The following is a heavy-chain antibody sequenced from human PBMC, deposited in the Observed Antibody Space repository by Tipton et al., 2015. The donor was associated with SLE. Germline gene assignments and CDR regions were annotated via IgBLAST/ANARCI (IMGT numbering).Heavy chain of an antibody. J-gene: IGHJ6*03. D-gene: IGHD3-22*01. CDR1: GFTFSSYA. CDR3: ARDYYDSSGYLYYYYYMDV. V-gene: IGHV3-30-3*01. Sequence: RSLRLSCAASGFTFSSYAMHWVRQAPGKGLEWVAVISYDGSNKYYADSVKGRFTISRDNSKNTLYLQMNSLRAEDTAVYYCARDYYDSSGYLYYYYYMDVWGKGTMVTVSS. CDR2: ISYDGSNK.